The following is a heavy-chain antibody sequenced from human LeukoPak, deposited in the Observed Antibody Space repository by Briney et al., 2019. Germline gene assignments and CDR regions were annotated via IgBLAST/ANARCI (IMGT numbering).Heavy chain of an antibody. CDR2: IYTSGST. D-gene: IGHD3-22*01. Sequence: SQTLSLTCTVSDGSTSSGSYYWSWIRQPAGKGLEWIGRIYTSGSTNYNPSLESRVTISVDTSKNQFSLKLTSVTAADTAVYYCARDLYYYDSSGSYLWGFDIWGQGTMVTVSS. CDR1: DGSTSSGSYY. CDR3: ARDLYYYDSSGSYLWGFDI. V-gene: IGHV4-61*02. J-gene: IGHJ3*02.